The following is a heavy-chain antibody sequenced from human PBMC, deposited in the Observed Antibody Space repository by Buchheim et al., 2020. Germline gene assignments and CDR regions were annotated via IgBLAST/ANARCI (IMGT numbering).Heavy chain of an antibody. CDR3: ARGAYCSSTSCYMDYYYYYYMDV. J-gene: IGHJ6*03. Sequence: QVQLQQWGAGLLKPSETLSLTCAVYGGSFSGYYWSWLRQPPGKGLEWIGEINHSGSTNYNPSLKSRVTISVDTSKNQFSLKLSSVTAADTAVYYCARGAYCSSTSCYMDYYYYYYMDVWGKGTT. CDR1: GGSFSGYY. CDR2: INHSGST. D-gene: IGHD2-2*02. V-gene: IGHV4-34*01.